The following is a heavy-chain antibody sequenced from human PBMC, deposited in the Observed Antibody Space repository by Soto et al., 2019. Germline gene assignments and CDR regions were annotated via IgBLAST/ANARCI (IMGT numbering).Heavy chain of an antibody. CDR1: GYTFTSYG. V-gene: IGHV1-18*04. D-gene: IGHD6-19*01. J-gene: IGHJ4*02. Sequence: GASVKVSCKASGYTFTSYGISWVRQAPGQGLEWMGWISAYNGNTNYAQKLQGRVTMATDTSTSTAYMELRSLRSDDTAVYYCARGRIDIAVAGHYYFDYWGQGTLVTVSS. CDR3: ARGRIDIAVAGHYYFDY. CDR2: ISAYNGNT.